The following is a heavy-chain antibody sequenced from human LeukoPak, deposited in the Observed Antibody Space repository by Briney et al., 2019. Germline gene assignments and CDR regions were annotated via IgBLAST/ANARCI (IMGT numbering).Heavy chain of an antibody. J-gene: IGHJ6*03. V-gene: IGHV4-4*02. D-gene: IGHD3-16*01. CDR1: GGSISSSNW. Sequence: SETLSLTCAVSGGSISSSNWWSWVRQPPGKGLEWIGYIYYSGSTYYNPSLKSRVTISVDTSKNQFSLKLSSVTAADTAVYYCARDSFTEGAMDVWGKGTTVTVSS. CDR2: IYYSGST. CDR3: ARDSFTEGAMDV.